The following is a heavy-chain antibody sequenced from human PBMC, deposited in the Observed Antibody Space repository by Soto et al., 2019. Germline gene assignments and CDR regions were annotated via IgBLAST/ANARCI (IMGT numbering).Heavy chain of an antibody. CDR2: ISGYNGNT. J-gene: IGHJ6*02. CDR3: AREGPPPYYCYGMDV. V-gene: IGHV1-18*01. CDR1: GYSFTTYG. Sequence: QVQLVQSGGEVKKPGASVKVSCKTSGYSFTTYGISWVRQAPGQGLEWMGWISGYNGNTNYAQKSQGRVTMTTNRPTSTAYMALRSLRSADTAVYYWAREGPPPYYCYGMDVWGQGSTVAVSS.